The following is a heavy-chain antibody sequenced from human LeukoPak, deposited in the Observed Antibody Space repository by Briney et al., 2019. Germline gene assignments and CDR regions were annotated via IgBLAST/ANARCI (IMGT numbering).Heavy chain of an antibody. CDR2: IYYSGST. CDR3: ANQYYDFWSGPYYYYYMDV. D-gene: IGHD3-3*01. CDR1: GGSISSSSYY. V-gene: IGHV4-39*01. Sequence: SEILSLTCTVSGGSISSSSYYWGWIRQPPGKGLEWIGSIYYSGSTYYNPSLKSRVTISVDTSKNQFSLKLSSVTAADTAVYYCANQYYDFWSGPYYYYYMDVWGKGTTVTVSS. J-gene: IGHJ6*03.